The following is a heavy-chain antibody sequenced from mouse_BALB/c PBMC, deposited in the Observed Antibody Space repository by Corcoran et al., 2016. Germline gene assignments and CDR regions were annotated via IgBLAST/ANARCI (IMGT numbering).Heavy chain of an antibody. CDR1: GYNFTNCG. CDR2: INTYTGEP. V-gene: IGHV9-3-1*01. CDR3: AREPYAMDY. J-gene: IGHJ4*01. Sequence: QIQVVQSGRELMKHGVTVQISCKTSGYNFTNCGMNWVKHDPGKGLKWMGWINTYTGEPTYADDFKGRFAFSLEPSASTAYLQINNLKNEDTATYFGAREPYAMDYWGQGTSVTVSS.